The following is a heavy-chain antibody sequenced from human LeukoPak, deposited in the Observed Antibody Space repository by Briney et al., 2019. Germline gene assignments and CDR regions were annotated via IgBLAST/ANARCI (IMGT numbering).Heavy chain of an antibody. J-gene: IGHJ4*02. D-gene: IGHD6-6*01. CDR1: GFTFSDYY. CDR2: IQQDGSDK. CDR3: ARELGSYSSSSQGDY. V-gene: IGHV3-7*01. Sequence: GGSLRLSCAASGFTFSDYYMSWIRQAPGKGLEWVANIQQDGSDKYYVDSVKGRFTISRDNAKNSLYLQMNSLRAEDTAVYYCARELGSYSSSSQGDYLGQGTLVTVSS.